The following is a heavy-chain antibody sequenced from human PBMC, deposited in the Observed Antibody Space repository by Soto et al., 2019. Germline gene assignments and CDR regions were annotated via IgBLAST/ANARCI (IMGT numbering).Heavy chain of an antibody. CDR1: GGSISSSSYN. Sequence: QLQLQESGPGLVKPSETLSLTCTVSGGSISSSSYNWGWIRQPPGKGLEWIGTIYYSGSTYYNPSLKSRVTISVDTSKNQFSLRLRSVTAADTAGYYCTRHKQLEIAATGLNWFDPWGQGTLVTVSS. J-gene: IGHJ5*02. D-gene: IGHD6-13*01. V-gene: IGHV4-39*01. CDR3: TRHKQLEIAATGLNWFDP. CDR2: IYYSGST.